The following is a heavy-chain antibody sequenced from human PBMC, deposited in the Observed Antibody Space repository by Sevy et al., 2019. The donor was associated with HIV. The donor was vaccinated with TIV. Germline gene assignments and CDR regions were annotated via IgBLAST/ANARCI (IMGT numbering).Heavy chain of an antibody. CDR2: IQYDGSNK. D-gene: IGHD6-6*01. CDR1: GFTFSSYG. CDR3: AKDGTGFVAAPYNWFDP. Sequence: GGSLRHSCAASGFTFSSYGMHWVRQAPGKGLEWVAFIQYDGSNKYYADSVKGRFTVSRDSSKNTLYLQLNSLRGDDTAVYYCAKDGTGFVAAPYNWFDPWGQGTLVTVSS. J-gene: IGHJ5*02. V-gene: IGHV3-30*02.